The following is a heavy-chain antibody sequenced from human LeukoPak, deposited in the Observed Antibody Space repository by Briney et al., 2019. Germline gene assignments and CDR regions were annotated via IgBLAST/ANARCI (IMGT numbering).Heavy chain of an antibody. CDR1: GGSISNY. D-gene: IGHD1-26*01. V-gene: IGHV4-59*05. CDR2: IYYSGST. J-gene: IGHJ4*01. CDR3: AKSGGYGLIDY. Sequence: SETLSLTCTVSGGSISNYWSWIRQPPGKGLEWIGSIYYSGSTYYNSSLKSRVTISIDTSKNQVSLNLTSMTAADTAVYYCAKSGGYGLIDYWGQGTLVTVSS.